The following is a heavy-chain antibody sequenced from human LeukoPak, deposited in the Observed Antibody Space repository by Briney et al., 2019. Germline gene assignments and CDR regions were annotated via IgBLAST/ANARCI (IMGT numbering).Heavy chain of an antibody. CDR3: AREQRTYYDFWSGYFMDV. Sequence: ASVKVSCKASGYTFTSYGISWVRHAPGQGLEWMGWISAYNGNTNYAQKLQGRVTMTTDTSTSTAYMELRSLRSDDTAVYYCAREQRTYYDFWSGYFMDVWGQGTTVTVSS. J-gene: IGHJ6*02. CDR1: GYTFTSYG. CDR2: ISAYNGNT. D-gene: IGHD3-3*01. V-gene: IGHV1-18*01.